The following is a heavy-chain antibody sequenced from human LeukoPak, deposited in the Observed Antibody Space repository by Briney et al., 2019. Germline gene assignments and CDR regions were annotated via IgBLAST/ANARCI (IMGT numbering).Heavy chain of an antibody. J-gene: IGHJ4*02. Sequence: GGSLRLSCAASGFTFSSYGMHWVRQAPGKGLGWVAVISYDGSNKYYADSVKGRFTISRDNSKNTLYLQMNSLRAEDTAVYYCANVLGYCSSTSCPPGYWGQGTLVTVSS. D-gene: IGHD2-2*01. CDR3: ANVLGYCSSTSCPPGY. CDR2: ISYDGSNK. CDR1: GFTFSSYG. V-gene: IGHV3-30*18.